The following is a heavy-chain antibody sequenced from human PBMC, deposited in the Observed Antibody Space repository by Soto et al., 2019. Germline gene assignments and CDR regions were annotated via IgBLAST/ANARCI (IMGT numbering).Heavy chain of an antibody. V-gene: IGHV1-69*06. Sequence: AASVKVSCKASGGTFSSYAISWVRQAPGQGLEWMGGIIPIFGTANYAQKFQGRVTITADKSTSTAYMELSSLRSEDTAVYYCASPIAVAGTSFDYWGQGTLVTVSS. CDR3: ASPIAVAGTSFDY. CDR1: GGTFSSYA. D-gene: IGHD6-19*01. J-gene: IGHJ4*02. CDR2: IIPIFGTA.